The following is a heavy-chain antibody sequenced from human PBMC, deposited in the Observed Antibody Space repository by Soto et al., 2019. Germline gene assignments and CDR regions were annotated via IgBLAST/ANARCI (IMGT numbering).Heavy chain of an antibody. CDR2: IWYDGSNK. V-gene: IGHV3-33*01. CDR3: ARDGDYSSSWYPNWFDP. J-gene: IGHJ5*02. Sequence: GGSLRLSCAASGFTFSSYGMHWVRQAPGKGLEWVAVIWYDGSNKYYADSVKGRFTISRDNSKNTLYLQMNSLRAEDTAVYYCARDGDYSSSWYPNWFDPWGQGTLVTVS. CDR1: GFTFSSYG. D-gene: IGHD6-13*01.